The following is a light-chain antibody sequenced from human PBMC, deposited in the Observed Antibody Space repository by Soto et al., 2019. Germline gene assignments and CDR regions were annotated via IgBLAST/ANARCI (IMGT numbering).Light chain of an antibody. CDR3: LLYYGGAQPVV. J-gene: IGLJ2*01. V-gene: IGLV7-43*01. CDR1: TGAVTSGHY. CDR2: STN. Sequence: QTVVTQEPLLTVSPGGTVTLTCASSTGAVTSGHYPNWFQQKPGQAPRALIYSTNKKHSWTPARVSGSLLGGKAALTLSGVQPEDEAEYYCLLYYGGAQPVVFGGGTKVTVL.